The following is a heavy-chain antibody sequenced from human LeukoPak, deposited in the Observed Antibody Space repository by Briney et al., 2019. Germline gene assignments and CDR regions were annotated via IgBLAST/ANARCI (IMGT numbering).Heavy chain of an antibody. Sequence: GGSLRLSCAASGFTFSSYTMHWVRQAPGKGLEWASLISYHENNKYYADSVKGRFTISRDNSKNTLYLQMNSLRADDTAVYYCAREARPDAFDIWGQGTMVTVSS. CDR3: AREARPDAFDI. V-gene: IGHV3-30-3*01. J-gene: IGHJ3*02. CDR1: GFTFSSYT. CDR2: ISYHENNK.